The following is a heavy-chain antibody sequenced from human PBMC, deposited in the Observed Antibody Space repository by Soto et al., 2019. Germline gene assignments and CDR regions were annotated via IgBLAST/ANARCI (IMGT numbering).Heavy chain of an antibody. CDR3: ATESAVAGPAAFDY. V-gene: IGHV4-59*01. CDR2: IYYSGST. CDR1: GGSISSYY. Sequence: SETLSLTCTVSGGSISSYYWSWIRQPPGKGLEWIGYIYYSGSTNYNPSLKSRVTISVDTSKNQFSLKLSSVTAADTAVYYCATESAVAGPAAFDYWGQGTLVTVPQ. D-gene: IGHD6-19*01. J-gene: IGHJ4*02.